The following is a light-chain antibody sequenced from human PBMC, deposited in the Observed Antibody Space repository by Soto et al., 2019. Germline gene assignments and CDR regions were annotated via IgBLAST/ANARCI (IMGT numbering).Light chain of an antibody. J-gene: IGKJ1*01. V-gene: IGKV1-5*01. CDR2: HAS. CDR1: QSISTS. CDR3: QQYNSYS. Sequence: DIQMTQSPSTLSASVGDRVTITCRASQSISTSLTWYQQKPGKAPKLLIYHASSLESGVPSRFSGSGSGTEFTLTISSLQPDDFATYYCQQYNSYSFGQGTKVDI.